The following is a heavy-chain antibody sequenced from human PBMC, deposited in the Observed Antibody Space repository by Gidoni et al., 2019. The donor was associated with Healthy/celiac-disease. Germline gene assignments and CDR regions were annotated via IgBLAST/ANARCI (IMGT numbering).Heavy chain of an antibody. Sequence: EVQPVESGGGLVKPGGSLSLSCAASGLTFSCYSMNWVRQAPGKGLEWVSSISSSSSYIYYADSVKGRFTISRDNAKNSVYLQMNSLRAEDTAVYYCARFVGYCSGGRCYSDYYYYGMDVWGKGTTVTVSS. CDR2: ISSSSSYI. V-gene: IGHV3-21*01. CDR1: GLTFSCYS. D-gene: IGHD2-15*01. J-gene: IGHJ6*04. CDR3: ARFVGYCSGGRCYSDYYYYGMDV.